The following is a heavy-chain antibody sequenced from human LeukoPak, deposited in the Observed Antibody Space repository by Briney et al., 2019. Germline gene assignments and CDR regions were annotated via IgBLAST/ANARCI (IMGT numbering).Heavy chain of an antibody. CDR2: IYHSGST. CDR3: ARVTGGNSVGFDY. Sequence: SETLSLTCTVSGVSISSDYWSWIRLPPGKGLEWIGYIYHSGSTYYNPSLKSRVTISVDRSKNQFSLKLSSVTAADTAVYYCARVTGGNSVGFDYWGQGTLVTVSS. J-gene: IGHJ4*02. V-gene: IGHV4-59*12. D-gene: IGHD4-23*01. CDR1: GVSISSDY.